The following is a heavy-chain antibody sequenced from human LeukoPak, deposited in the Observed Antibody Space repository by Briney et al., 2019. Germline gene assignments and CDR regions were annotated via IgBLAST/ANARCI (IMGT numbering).Heavy chain of an antibody. D-gene: IGHD4/OR15-4a*01. CDR3: ARWSYGDLDY. CDR2: IKQDGSGN. V-gene: IGHV3-7*01. CDR1: GFTFSGFW. J-gene: IGHJ4*02. Sequence: GGSLRLSCAASGFTFSGFWMSWVRQAPGKGLEWVANIKQDGSGNYYVDSAKGRFTISRDNAKNSLYLQMNSLRAEDTAVYYCARWSYGDLDYWGQGTLVTVSS.